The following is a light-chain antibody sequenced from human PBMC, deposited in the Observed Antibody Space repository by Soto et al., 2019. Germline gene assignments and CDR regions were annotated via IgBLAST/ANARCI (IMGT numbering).Light chain of an antibody. J-gene: IGKJ1*01. CDR2: GAS. V-gene: IGKV3-15*01. Sequence: EKVMTQSKATMSVFIGQSETRYCRARQRVSSSVAWYQQRPGQAPRLLIYGASTRATGIPARFSGSGSGTEFTLTISSLQPEELATYYCQHYKSYSDAFGQGT. CDR3: QHYKSYSDA. CDR1: QRVSSS.